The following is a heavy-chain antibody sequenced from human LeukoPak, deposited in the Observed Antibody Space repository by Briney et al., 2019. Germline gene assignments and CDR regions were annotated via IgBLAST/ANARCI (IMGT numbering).Heavy chain of an antibody. D-gene: IGHD3-16*01. CDR3: ARDGGERGNSAFDV. CDR1: GFTFSRFV. V-gene: IGHV3-72*01. J-gene: IGHJ3*01. Sequence: PGRSLRLSCAASGFTFSRFVMHWVRQAPGKGLEWIGRSRNKANSYSTEYAASVKDRFVISRDASGNLMYLQMYSLKIDDTAVYFCARDGGERGNSAFDVWGQGTEVTVSS. CDR2: SRNKANSYST.